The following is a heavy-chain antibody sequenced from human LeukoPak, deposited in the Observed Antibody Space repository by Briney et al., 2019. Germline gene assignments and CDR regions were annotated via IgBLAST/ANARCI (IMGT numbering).Heavy chain of an antibody. V-gene: IGHV5-51*01. Sequence: GESLKISCQGSGYNFPIYWIGWVRQMPGKGLEWMGIIYPGDSTTRYSPSFQGQVTISADKSISTAYLQWSSLKASDTAMYYCAKISLAGDYFDYWGQGTLVIVSS. J-gene: IGHJ4*02. CDR3: AKISLAGDYFDY. CDR2: IYPGDSTT. CDR1: GYNFPIYW. D-gene: IGHD6-19*01.